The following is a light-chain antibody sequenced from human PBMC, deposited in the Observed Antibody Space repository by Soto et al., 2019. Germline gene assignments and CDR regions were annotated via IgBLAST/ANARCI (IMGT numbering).Light chain of an antibody. CDR3: QQYQSWPLT. CDR2: VAS. CDR1: QSVTSN. V-gene: IGKV3-15*01. Sequence: EIVMTQSPATLSVSPGERATLSCRASQSVTSNLAWYQQKPGQAPRLLIYVASTRATGIPARFSGSGSETEFTLTISSLQPEDFAAYYCQQYQSWPLTFGGGSKVEI. J-gene: IGKJ4*01.